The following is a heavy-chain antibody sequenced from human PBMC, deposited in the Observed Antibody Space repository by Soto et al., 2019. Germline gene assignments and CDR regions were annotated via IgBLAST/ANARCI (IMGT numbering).Heavy chain of an antibody. CDR3: AIVLAVAGGWGI. V-gene: IGHV1-8*01. Sequence: ASVKVSCKASGYTFTSYDINWVRQATGQGLEWMGWMNPNSGNTGYAQKFQGRVTMTRNTSISTAYMELSSLRSEDTAVYYCAIVLAVAGGWGIWGQGTTVTVSS. J-gene: IGHJ6*02. CDR2: MNPNSGNT. D-gene: IGHD6-19*01. CDR1: GYTFTSYD.